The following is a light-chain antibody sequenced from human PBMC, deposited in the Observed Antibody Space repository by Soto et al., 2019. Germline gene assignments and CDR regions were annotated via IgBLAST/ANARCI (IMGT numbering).Light chain of an antibody. CDR2: GNN. Sequence: QSVLTQPPSVSGAPGQRVTISCTGSSSNIGTGYDVYWYQQLPGTAPKLLIYGNNNRPPGVPDRFSGSKSGTSGSLAITGLQAEDEADYYCQSYDSSLSGWVFGGGIKLTVL. J-gene: IGLJ3*02. CDR3: QSYDSSLSGWV. V-gene: IGLV1-40*01. CDR1: SSNIGTGYD.